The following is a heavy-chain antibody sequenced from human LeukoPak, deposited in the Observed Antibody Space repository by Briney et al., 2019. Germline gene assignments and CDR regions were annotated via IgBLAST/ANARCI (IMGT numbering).Heavy chain of an antibody. CDR2: IKDDGSAN. D-gene: IGHD6-19*01. CDR3: ARQKSGVAVAGPGDH. CDR1: GFAFSTYW. Sequence: GGSLRLSCAASGFAFSTYWMKCVRQAPGKGLEWVASIKDDGSANYYVDSVKGRFTISRDNAKNSLYLRMNSLRVEDTAVYYCARQKSGVAVAGPGDHWGQGTLVTVSS. V-gene: IGHV3-7*01. J-gene: IGHJ4*02.